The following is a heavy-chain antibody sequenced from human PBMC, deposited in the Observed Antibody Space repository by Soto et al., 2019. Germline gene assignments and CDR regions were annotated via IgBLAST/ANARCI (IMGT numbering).Heavy chain of an antibody. CDR1: GGSISTYS. Sequence: SETLSLTCTVSGGSISTYSWTWIRQPPGKGLTWIGHIFDSGDTNYNPSLKSRLTISIDTSKNQFSLQLKSVTAADMAVYYCVRRTRTGSGYFDNWAQGTLVTVSS. V-gene: IGHV4-59*01. D-gene: IGHD3-10*01. J-gene: IGHJ4*02. CDR2: IFDSGDT. CDR3: VRRTRTGSGYFDN.